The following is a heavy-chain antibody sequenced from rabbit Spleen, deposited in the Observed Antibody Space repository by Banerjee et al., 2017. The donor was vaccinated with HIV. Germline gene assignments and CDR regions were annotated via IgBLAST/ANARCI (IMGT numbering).Heavy chain of an antibody. CDR3: ARDTGTSFSSYGMDL. Sequence: QELVESGGGLVQPGESLKLTCTASGFTFSNNDYMCWVRQAPGKGLEWISCIAGDSSGFTYSATWAKGRFTCSKTSSTTVTLQMTSLTVADTATYFCARDTGTSFSSYGMDLWGQGTLVTVS. D-gene: IGHD7-1*01. J-gene: IGHJ6*01. CDR2: IAGDSSGFT. CDR1: GFTFSNNDY. V-gene: IGHV1S40*01.